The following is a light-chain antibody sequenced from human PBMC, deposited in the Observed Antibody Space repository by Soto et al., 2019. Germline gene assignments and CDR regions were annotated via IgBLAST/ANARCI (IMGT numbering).Light chain of an antibody. V-gene: IGKV1-5*01. Sequence: DIQMTQSPSTLSGSVGDRVTITCRASQTISRGLAWYQQKPGKAPKFLIDGVSSLKSGVPSRFSGGGSGAEFTLTIRSLQPDDVATYYCQQYSSYPKTLGQGTKVDIK. CDR3: QQYSSYPKT. J-gene: IGKJ1*01. CDR2: GVS. CDR1: QTISRG.